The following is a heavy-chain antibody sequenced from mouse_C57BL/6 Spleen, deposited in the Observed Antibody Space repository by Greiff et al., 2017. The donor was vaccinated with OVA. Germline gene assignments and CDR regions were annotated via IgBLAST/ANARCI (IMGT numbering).Heavy chain of an antibody. J-gene: IGHJ2*01. CDR2: ISSGGSYT. Sequence: DVKLVESGGDLVKPGGSLKLSCAASGFTFSSYGMSWVRQTPDKRLEWVATISSGGSYTYYPDSVKGRFTISRDNAKNTLYLQMRSLKSEDTAMYYCASACGYWGQGTTLTVAS. CDR1: GFTFSSYG. V-gene: IGHV5-6*02. CDR3: ASACGY.